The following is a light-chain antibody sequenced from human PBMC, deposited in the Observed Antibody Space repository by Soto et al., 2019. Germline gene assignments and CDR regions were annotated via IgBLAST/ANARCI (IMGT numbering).Light chain of an antibody. CDR1: QSVSSSY. CDR2: GAF. CDR3: QQYGSLPWT. Sequence: ESVLTQSPATLSLSPGERATLSCRASQSVSSSYLAWYQQKPGQAPRLIIYGAFSRETGILDRFSGSGSGTEFTLTISRLEPEDFAVYYCQQYGSLPWTFGQGTKVDIK. V-gene: IGKV3-20*01. J-gene: IGKJ1*01.